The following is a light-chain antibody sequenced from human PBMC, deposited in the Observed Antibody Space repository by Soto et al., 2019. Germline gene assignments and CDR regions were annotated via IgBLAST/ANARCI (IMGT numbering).Light chain of an antibody. Sequence: QSVLTQPAFVSESLGQSITISCTGTNSDIGGYDFVSWYQQHPGTTPKLIIYEVSRRPSGVSNRFSGSRSGNTASLTISELQAEDEAHYYCSSYRSSDTSLVFGGGTKVTVL. CDR1: NSDIGGYDF. V-gene: IGLV2-14*01. CDR2: EVS. J-gene: IGLJ3*02. CDR3: SSYRSSDTSLV.